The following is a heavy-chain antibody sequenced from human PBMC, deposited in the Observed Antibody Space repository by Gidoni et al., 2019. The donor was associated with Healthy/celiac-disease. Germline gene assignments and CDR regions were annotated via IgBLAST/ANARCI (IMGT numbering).Heavy chain of an antibody. CDR3: AREEEGSSSTFDY. CDR1: GFTFSSYS. J-gene: IGHJ4*02. Sequence: EVQLVESGGGLVKPGGSLRLSCAASGFTFSSYSMNWVRQAPGKGLEWVSSISSSSSYIYYADSVKGRFTISRDNAKNSLYLQMNSLRAEDTAVYYCAREEEGSSSTFDYWGQGTLVTVSS. V-gene: IGHV3-21*01. CDR2: ISSSSSYI. D-gene: IGHD6-6*01.